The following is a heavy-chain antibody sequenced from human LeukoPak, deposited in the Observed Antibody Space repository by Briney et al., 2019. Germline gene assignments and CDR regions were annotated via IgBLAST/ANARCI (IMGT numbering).Heavy chain of an antibody. CDR2: ISYDGINK. CDR3: ARGAGGYYDDSSFFDY. D-gene: IGHD3-22*01. CDR1: GFTFSSYG. J-gene: IGHJ4*02. V-gene: IGHV3-30*03. Sequence: GRSLRLSCAASGFTFSSYGMHWVRQAPGKGLEWVAVISYDGINKYYVDSVKGRFTISRDSSKNTLYLQMNSLRAEDTAVYYCARGAGGYYDDSSFFDYWGQGILVTVSS.